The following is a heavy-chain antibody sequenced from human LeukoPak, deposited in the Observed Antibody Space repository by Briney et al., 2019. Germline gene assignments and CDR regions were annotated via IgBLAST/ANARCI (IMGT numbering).Heavy chain of an antibody. Sequence: GRSLRLSCAASGFTFSSYAMHWVRQAPGKGLEWVSSISSSSSYIYYADSVKGRFTTSRDNAKNSLYLQMNSLRAEDTAVYYCARDAEFGYSYDYWGQGTLVTVSS. CDR1: GFTFSSYA. J-gene: IGHJ4*02. D-gene: IGHD5-18*01. CDR2: ISSSSSYI. CDR3: ARDAEFGYSYDY. V-gene: IGHV3-21*01.